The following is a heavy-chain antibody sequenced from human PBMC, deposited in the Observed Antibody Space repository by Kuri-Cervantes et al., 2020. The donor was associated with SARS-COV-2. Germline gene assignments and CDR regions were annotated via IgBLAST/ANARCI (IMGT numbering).Heavy chain of an antibody. CDR1: GGTFSSNT. J-gene: IGHJ5*02. Sequence: SVKVSCKASGGTFSSNTINWVRQAPGPGLGWVGGISPIFGKATYAQKFQGRVTISADESTRTVYMELTSLRFEDTATYYCARVDIGFDSGKYYNFVGWFDPWGQGTLVTVSS. CDR3: ARVDIGFDSGKYYNFVGWFDP. V-gene: IGHV1-69*13. D-gene: IGHD3-10*01. CDR2: ISPIFGKA.